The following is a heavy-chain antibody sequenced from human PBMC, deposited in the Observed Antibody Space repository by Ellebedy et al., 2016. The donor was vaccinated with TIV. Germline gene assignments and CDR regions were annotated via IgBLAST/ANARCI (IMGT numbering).Heavy chain of an antibody. CDR2: IKSKTDGGTT. V-gene: IGHV3-15*01. D-gene: IGHD3-10*02. J-gene: IGHJ4*02. CDR3: ATLVRGGFGFFDY. Sequence: GESLKISXAASGFIFTSAWMSWVRQAPGKGLEWVGRIKSKTDGGTTDSPAPVKGRFTISRDDSQNTLYLQMNSLRTEDTAVYFCATLVRGGFGFFDYWGQGALVTVSS. CDR1: GFIFTSAW.